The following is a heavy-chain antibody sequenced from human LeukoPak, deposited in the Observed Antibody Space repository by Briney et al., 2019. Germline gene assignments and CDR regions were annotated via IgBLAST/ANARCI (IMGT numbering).Heavy chain of an antibody. D-gene: IGHD2-15*01. Sequence: GASVKVSCKASGYTFTSYYMHWVRQAPGQGLEWMGIINPSGGSTSYAQKFQGRVTMTRDTSTSTVYMELSSLRSEDTAVYYCARELGYCSGGSCYSDYYYYGMDVWGQGTTVTVSS. CDR3: ARELGYCSGGSCYSDYYYYGMDV. J-gene: IGHJ6*02. V-gene: IGHV1-46*01. CDR1: GYTFTSYY. CDR2: INPSGGST.